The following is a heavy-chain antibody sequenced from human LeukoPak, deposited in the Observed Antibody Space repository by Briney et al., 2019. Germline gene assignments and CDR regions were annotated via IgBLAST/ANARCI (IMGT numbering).Heavy chain of an antibody. D-gene: IGHD1-1*01. J-gene: IGHJ4*02. Sequence: SETLSLTCAVYGGSFSDHYWTLIRQTPGKGLEWIGEISHTGGTNYNPSLKSRVNISVDPSKKQFSLTMTSVTAAATGVYYCARVPDITARPCDSWGPGTLVVVSS. V-gene: IGHV4-34*01. CDR3: ARVPDITARPCDS. CDR1: GGSFSDHY. CDR2: ISHTGGT.